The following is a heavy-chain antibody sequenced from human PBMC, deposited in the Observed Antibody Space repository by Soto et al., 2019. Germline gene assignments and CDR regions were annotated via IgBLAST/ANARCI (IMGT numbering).Heavy chain of an antibody. V-gene: IGHV3-74*02. CDR3: ARAEGATYVDY. J-gene: IGHJ4*02. CDR1: GFSVSNNY. D-gene: IGHD1-26*01. Sequence: EVQLVESGGGLIQPGGSLRLSCAASGFSVSNNYMSWVRQAPGKGLEWVSRINSDGSSTSYADSVKGRFTISRDNAKNTLYLQMNSLRAEDTAVYYCARAEGATYVDYWGQGTLVTVSS. CDR2: INSDGSST.